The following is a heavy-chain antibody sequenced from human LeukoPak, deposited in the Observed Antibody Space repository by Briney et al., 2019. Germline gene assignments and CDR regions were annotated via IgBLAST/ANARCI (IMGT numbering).Heavy chain of an antibody. CDR2: INPNSGGT. Sequence: ASVKVSCKASEYTFTGYYMHWVRQAPGQGLEWMVWINPNSGGTNYAQKFQGRVTMTRDTSISTAYMELSSLRSDDTAVYYCARGGYYDSSGHYEGLGYWGQGTLVTVSS. CDR3: ARGGYYDSSGHYEGLGY. D-gene: IGHD3-22*01. CDR1: EYTFTGYY. J-gene: IGHJ4*02. V-gene: IGHV1-2*02.